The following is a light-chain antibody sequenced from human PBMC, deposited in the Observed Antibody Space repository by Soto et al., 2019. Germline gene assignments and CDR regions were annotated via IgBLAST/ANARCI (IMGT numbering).Light chain of an antibody. Sequence: DIQLTQSPSFLSASVGDRVTITCRASQDISNYLVWFQQKPGKAPNLLIYVASTLQSGVSSRFSGSGSGTEFTLTISSLQPEDFATYYCQQLSSYPAFGGGTKVEIK. V-gene: IGKV1-9*01. J-gene: IGKJ4*01. CDR1: QDISNY. CDR3: QQLSSYPA. CDR2: VAS.